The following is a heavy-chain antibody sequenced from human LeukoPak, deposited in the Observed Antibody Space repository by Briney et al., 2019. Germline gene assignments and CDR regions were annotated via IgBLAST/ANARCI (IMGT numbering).Heavy chain of an antibody. CDR3: AKGRYCSSTSCYWTPVYGMDV. CDR2: ISYSGSNK. D-gene: IGHD2-2*01. CDR1: GFTFSSYG. J-gene: IGHJ6*04. Sequence: GGSLRLSCAASGFTFSSYGMHWVRQAPGKGLEWVAVISYSGSNKYYADSVKGRFTISRDNSKNTLYLQMTSLRAEDTAVYYCAKGRYCSSTSCYWTPVYGMDVWGKGTTVTVSS. V-gene: IGHV3-30*18.